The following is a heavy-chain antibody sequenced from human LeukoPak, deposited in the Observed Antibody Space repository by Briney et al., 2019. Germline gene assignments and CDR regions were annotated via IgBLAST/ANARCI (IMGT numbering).Heavy chain of an antibody. V-gene: IGHV3-48*03. CDR3: ARESIAVAGAPFDY. CDR2: ISSGSTI. D-gene: IGHD6-19*01. CDR1: GFTFSSYE. Sequence: AGGSLRLSCAASGFTFSSYEMNWVRQAPGKGLEWGSYISSGSTIYDADSVKGRFTISRDNAKNSLYLQMNSLRAEDTAVYYCARESIAVAGAPFDYWGQGTLVTVSS. J-gene: IGHJ4*02.